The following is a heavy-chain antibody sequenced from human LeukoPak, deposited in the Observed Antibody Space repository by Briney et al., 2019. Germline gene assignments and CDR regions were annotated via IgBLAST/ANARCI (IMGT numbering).Heavy chain of an antibody. CDR3: ARVDATMVVDY. V-gene: IGHV1-46*01. CDR2: INPSGGST. Sequence: ASVKDSCKASGYTFTSYYMHWVRQAPGQGLEWMGIINPSGGSTSYAQKFQGRVTMTRDTSTSTVYMELSSLRSEDTAVYYCARVDATMVVDYWGQGTLVTVSS. CDR1: GYTFTSYY. D-gene: IGHD4-23*01. J-gene: IGHJ4*02.